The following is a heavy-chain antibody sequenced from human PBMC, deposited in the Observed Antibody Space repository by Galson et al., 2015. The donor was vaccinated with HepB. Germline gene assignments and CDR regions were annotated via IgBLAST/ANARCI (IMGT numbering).Heavy chain of an antibody. CDR1: GFTFSNAW. D-gene: IGHD2-2*02. CDR3: TTGEPGYCSSTSCYNFDY. V-gene: IGHV3-15*07. J-gene: IGHJ4*02. CDR2: IKSKTDGGTT. Sequence: SLRLSCAASGFTFSNAWMNWVRQAPGKGLEWVGRIKSKTDGGTTDYAAPVKGRFTISRDDSKNTLYLQMNSLKTEDTAVYYCTTGEPGYCSSTSCYNFDYWGQGTLVTVSS.